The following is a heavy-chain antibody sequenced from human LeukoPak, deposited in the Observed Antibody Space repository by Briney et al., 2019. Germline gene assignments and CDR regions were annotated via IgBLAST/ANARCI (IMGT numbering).Heavy chain of an antibody. CDR3: ASTSCSSTSCSRYYYYGMDV. J-gene: IGHJ6*02. V-gene: IGHV1-8*02. CDR1: GYTFTSYY. D-gene: IGHD2-2*01. CDR2: MNPNSGNT. Sequence: ASVKVSCKASGYTFTSYYMHWVRQATGQGLEWMGWMNPNSGNTGYAQKFQGRVTMTRNTSISTAYMELSSLRSEDTAVYYCASTSCSSTSCSRYYYYGMDVWGQGTTVTVSS.